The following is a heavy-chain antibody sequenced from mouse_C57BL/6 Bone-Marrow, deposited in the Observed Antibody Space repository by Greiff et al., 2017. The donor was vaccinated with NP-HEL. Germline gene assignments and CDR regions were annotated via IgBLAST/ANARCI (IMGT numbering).Heavy chain of an antibody. CDR2: IYPSDSET. Sequence: VQLQQPGAELVRPGSSVKLSCKASGYTFTSYWMDWVKQRPGQGLEWIGNIYPSDSETHYNQKFKDKATLTVDKSSSTAYMQLSSLTSEDSAVYYCARGIYYYVSSAMDYWGQGTSVTVSS. CDR1: GYTFTSYW. V-gene: IGHV1-61*01. D-gene: IGHD1-1*01. J-gene: IGHJ4*01. CDR3: ARGIYYYVSSAMDY.